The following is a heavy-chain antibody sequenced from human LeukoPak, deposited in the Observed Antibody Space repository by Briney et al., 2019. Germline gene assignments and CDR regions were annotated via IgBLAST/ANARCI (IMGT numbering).Heavy chain of an antibody. V-gene: IGHV3-48*02. J-gene: IGHJ4*02. D-gene: IGHD3-22*01. CDR2: ISSSSSTI. CDR3: ARGVVVIPSHFDY. CDR1: GFTFSSYS. Sequence: GGSLRLSCAASGFTFSSYSMNWVRQAPGKGLEWVSYISSSSSTIYYADSVKGRFTIPRDNAKNSLYLQMNSLRDEDTAVYYCARGVVVIPSHFDYWGQGTLVTVSS.